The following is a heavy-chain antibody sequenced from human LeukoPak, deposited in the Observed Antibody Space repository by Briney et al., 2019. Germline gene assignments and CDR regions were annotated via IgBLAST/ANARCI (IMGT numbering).Heavy chain of an antibody. CDR2: INSDGSST. J-gene: IGHJ5*02. Sequence: GGSLRLSCAASGFTFSSYWMHWVRQAPGKGLLCVSRINSDGSSTTYADSVKGRFTISRDNAKNTLYLQMNSLRAEDTAVYYCARGVVGARFDPWGQGTLVTVSS. V-gene: IGHV3-74*01. D-gene: IGHD1-26*01. CDR1: GFTFSSYW. CDR3: ARGVVGARFDP.